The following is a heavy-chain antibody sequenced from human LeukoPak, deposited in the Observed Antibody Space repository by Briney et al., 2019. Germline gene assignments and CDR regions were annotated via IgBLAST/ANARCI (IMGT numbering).Heavy chain of an antibody. CDR3: AIILWFGELLSDYGMDV. Sequence: ASVKVSCKASGGTFSSYAISWVRQAPGQGLEWMGRIIPILGIVNYAQKFQGRVTITAAKSTRTAYMELSSLRSEDTAVYYCAIILWFGELLSDYGMDVWGQGTTVTVSS. CDR1: GGTFSSYA. V-gene: IGHV1-69*04. D-gene: IGHD3-10*01. J-gene: IGHJ6*02. CDR2: IIPILGIV.